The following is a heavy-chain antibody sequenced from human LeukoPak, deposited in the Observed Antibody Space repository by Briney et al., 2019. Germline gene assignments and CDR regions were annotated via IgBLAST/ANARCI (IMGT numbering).Heavy chain of an antibody. CDR1: GFAFRTYA. Sequence: GGPLRLSCAASGFAFRTYAMHWVRQAPGKGLEYVSGISSNGGTPNYANSVKGRFTISRDNSKNTLYLQMGSLRPEDMAVYYCARVYIAGMTGHYSLDYWGQGTLLTVSS. D-gene: IGHD3-9*01. CDR2: ISSNGGTP. V-gene: IGHV3-64*01. J-gene: IGHJ4*02. CDR3: ARVYIAGMTGHYSLDY.